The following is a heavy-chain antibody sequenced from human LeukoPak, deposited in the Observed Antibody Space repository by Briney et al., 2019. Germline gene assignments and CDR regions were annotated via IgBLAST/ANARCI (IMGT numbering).Heavy chain of an antibody. D-gene: IGHD6-19*01. CDR1: GFTFSSYA. CDR3: AKGFHTSEGYSSGWYVRRGALDY. J-gene: IGHJ4*02. V-gene: IGHV3-23*01. Sequence: GGSLRLSCAASGFTFSSYAMSWVRQAPGKGLEWVSAISGSGGSTYYADSVKGRFTISRDNSKNTLYLQMNSLRAEDTAVYYCAKGFHTSEGYSSGWYVRRGALDYWGQGTLVTVSS. CDR2: ISGSGGST.